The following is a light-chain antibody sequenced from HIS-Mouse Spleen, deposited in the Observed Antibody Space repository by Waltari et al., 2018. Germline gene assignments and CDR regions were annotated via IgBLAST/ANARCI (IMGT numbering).Light chain of an antibody. CDR2: DNN. CDR1: SSNIRNNY. Sequence: QSVLTQPPSVSAAPGQKVTISCPGSSSNIRNNYVSWYQQLPGTAPKLLIYDNNKRPSGIPDRFSGSKSGTSATLGITGLQTGDEADYYCGTWDSSLSAVVFGGGTKLTVL. V-gene: IGLV1-51*01. CDR3: GTWDSSLSAVV. J-gene: IGLJ2*01.